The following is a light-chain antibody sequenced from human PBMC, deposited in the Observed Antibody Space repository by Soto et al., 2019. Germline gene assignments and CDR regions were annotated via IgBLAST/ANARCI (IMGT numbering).Light chain of an antibody. Sequence: DIVMTQSPDSLAVSLGERATINCKSSQSVLYSSNNKNYLAWYQQKPGQPPKLLIYWASTRESGVPDRFSGSGSGTDFTLSISSLHAESVAVYYCQQYYTTVLTFDGATKVAIK. CDR1: QSVLYSSNNKNY. CDR2: WAS. J-gene: IGKJ4*01. V-gene: IGKV4-1*01. CDR3: QQYYTTVLT.